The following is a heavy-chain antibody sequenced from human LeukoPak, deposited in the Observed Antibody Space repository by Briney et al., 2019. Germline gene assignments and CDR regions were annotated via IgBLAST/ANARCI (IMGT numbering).Heavy chain of an antibody. CDR1: GFTFADFG. V-gene: IGHV3-20*04. CDR3: ARSHTAAVTGNYFDY. Sequence: PWGSLRLSCAASGFTFADFGMNWVRLAPGEGLELVSGINSNGGSIGYADSVKGRFTISRDNAKNSLYLEMNSLRAEDTALYYCARSHTAAVTGNYFDYWGQGSLVTVSS. CDR2: INSNGGSI. J-gene: IGHJ4*02. D-gene: IGHD6-19*01.